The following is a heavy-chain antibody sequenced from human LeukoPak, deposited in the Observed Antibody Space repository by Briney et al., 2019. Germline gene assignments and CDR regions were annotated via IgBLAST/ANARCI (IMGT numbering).Heavy chain of an antibody. V-gene: IGHV3-48*03. J-gene: IGHJ4*02. CDR2: IGYSGRTI. CDR3: ARGQAAYFDY. CDR1: GFIFSTYE. Sequence: GGSLRLSCAASGFIFSTYEMNWVRQAPGKGLEWLSYIGYSGRTIYYADSVKGRFTISRDNAKNSLYLQMNSLRAEDTAVYYCARGQAAYFDYWGQGTLVTVSS. D-gene: IGHD6-13*01.